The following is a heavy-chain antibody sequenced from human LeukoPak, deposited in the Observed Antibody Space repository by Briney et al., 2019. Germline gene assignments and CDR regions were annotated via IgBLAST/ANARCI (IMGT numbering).Heavy chain of an antibody. V-gene: IGHV3-23*01. Sequence: GGSLRLSCGASGFTFSNYAMYWVRQAPRKGLEWVSGLSGGGDSTYYADSVKGRFTISRDNSKNTLYLEMNSLRADDTAVYYCAKDTEYSINGMDVWGQGTTVTVSS. D-gene: IGHD6-6*01. CDR1: GFTFSNYA. CDR3: AKDTEYSINGMDV. J-gene: IGHJ6*02. CDR2: LSGGGDST.